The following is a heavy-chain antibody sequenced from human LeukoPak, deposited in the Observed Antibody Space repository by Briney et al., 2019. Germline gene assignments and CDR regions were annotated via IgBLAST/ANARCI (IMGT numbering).Heavy chain of an antibody. CDR1: GFTFSNYW. V-gene: IGHV3-74*01. Sequence: GGSRRLSCAASGFTFSNYWMHWVRQVPGKGPEWVSHINGDGSDTGYADSVKGRFTISRDNRKNTVYLQMNSLRAEDTAVYYCARDQLSYCGGDCPWGQGTLVTVSS. J-gene: IGHJ5*02. D-gene: IGHD2-21*02. CDR3: ARDQLSYCGGDCP. CDR2: INGDGSDT.